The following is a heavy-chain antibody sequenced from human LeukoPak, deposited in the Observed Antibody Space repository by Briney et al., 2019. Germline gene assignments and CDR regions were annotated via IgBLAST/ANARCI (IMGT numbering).Heavy chain of an antibody. CDR2: INPNSGGA. J-gene: IGHJ4*02. Sequence: GASVKVSCKASGYTFTGYFMHWVRQAPGQGLEWMGRINPNSGGANYAQKFQGRVTMTRDTSISTAYMELSRLRSDDTAVYYCAREGYSYGAFDYWGQGTLVTVSS. D-gene: IGHD5-18*01. CDR3: AREGYSYGAFDY. V-gene: IGHV1-2*06. CDR1: GYTFTGYF.